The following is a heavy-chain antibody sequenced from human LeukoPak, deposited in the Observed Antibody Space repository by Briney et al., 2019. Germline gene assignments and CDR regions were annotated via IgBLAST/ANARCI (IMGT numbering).Heavy chain of an antibody. J-gene: IGHJ4*01. CDR3: AKEVYHDSSAYSDY. D-gene: IGHD3-22*01. CDR1: GFTFSSYG. CDR2: IAYDGSNK. Sequence: GGSLRLSCAASGFTFSSYGMHWVRQAPGKGLEWVAVIAYDGSNKYYADSVKGRFTISRDNSKNTVFLQMNSLRAEDTAVYYCAKEVYHDSSAYSDYW. V-gene: IGHV3-30*18.